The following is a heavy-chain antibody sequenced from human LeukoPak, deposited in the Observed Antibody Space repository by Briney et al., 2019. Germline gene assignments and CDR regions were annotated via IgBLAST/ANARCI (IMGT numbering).Heavy chain of an antibody. CDR2: ISHSGYTI. Sequence: GGPLRLSCVASGFSFSDDFMSWIRQAPGQRPEWVSYISHSGYTIQYADSVKGRFTISRDNAKNSLYLQMNSLRAEDTAVYYCARERGDIVAFWGQGTTVTVSS. CDR3: ARERGDIVAF. CDR1: GFSFSDDF. J-gene: IGHJ6*02. V-gene: IGHV3-11*01. D-gene: IGHD2-15*01.